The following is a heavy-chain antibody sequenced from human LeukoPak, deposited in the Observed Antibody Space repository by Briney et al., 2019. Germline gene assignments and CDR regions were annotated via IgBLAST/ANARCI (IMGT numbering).Heavy chain of an antibody. J-gene: IGHJ4*02. V-gene: IGHV3-30*02. D-gene: IGHD3-3*01. CDR3: AKFLDFWSGYPY. CDR2: IRYDGSNK. CDR1: GFTFSSYG. Sequence: GGSLRLSCAASGFTFSSYGMHWVRQAPGKGLEWVAFIRYDGSNKYYADSVKGRFTISRDNSKNTLYLQMNSLRAEDTAVYYCAKFLDFWSGYPYWGQGTLVTVSS.